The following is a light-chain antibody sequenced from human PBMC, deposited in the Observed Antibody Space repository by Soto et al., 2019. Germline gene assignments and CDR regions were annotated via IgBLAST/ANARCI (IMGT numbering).Light chain of an antibody. Sequence: QSVLTQPASVSGSPGQSITISCSGTSRDVGSYSHVAWYQQFPGKTPKLIIYEVTYRPSGVSHRFSASKSGNTASLTISGLQAGDEADYYCISYTGSSTSYVFGTGTKVTVL. CDR2: EVT. CDR1: SRDVGSYSH. CDR3: ISYTGSSTSYV. V-gene: IGLV2-14*01. J-gene: IGLJ1*01.